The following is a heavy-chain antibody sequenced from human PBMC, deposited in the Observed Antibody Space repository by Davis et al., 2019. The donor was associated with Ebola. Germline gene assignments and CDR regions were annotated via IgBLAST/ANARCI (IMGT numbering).Heavy chain of an antibody. V-gene: IGHV3-23*01. J-gene: IGHJ6*02. CDR3: AKDRITIFGVVIISSYGMDV. D-gene: IGHD3-3*01. Sequence: GESLKISCAASGFTFSSYAMSWVRQAPGKGLEWVSAISGSGGSTYYADSVKGRFTISRDNSKNTLYLQMNSLRAEDTAVYCAKDRITIFGVVIISSYGMDVWGQGTTVTVSS. CDR1: GFTFSSYA. CDR2: ISGSGGST.